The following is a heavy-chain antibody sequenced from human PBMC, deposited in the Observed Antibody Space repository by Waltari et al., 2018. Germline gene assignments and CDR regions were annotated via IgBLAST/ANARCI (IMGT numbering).Heavy chain of an antibody. CDR1: GGTFSSYA. Sequence: QVQLVQSGAEVKKPGSSVKVSCKASGGTFSSYAISWVRQAPGQGLEWMGGNIPIFGTANYAKKFQGRVTITADEATSTADMELSSLRSEDTAVYYCARAAVAGRGAFDIWGQGTMVTVSS. CDR2: NIPIFGTA. V-gene: IGHV1-69*13. CDR3: ARAAVAGRGAFDI. D-gene: IGHD6-19*01. J-gene: IGHJ3*02.